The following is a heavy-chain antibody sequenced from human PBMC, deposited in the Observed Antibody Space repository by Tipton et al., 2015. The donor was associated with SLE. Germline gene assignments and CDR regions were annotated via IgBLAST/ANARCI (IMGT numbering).Heavy chain of an antibody. D-gene: IGHD5-18*01. CDR1: GYTFTDYY. CDR2: INPNSRGT. J-gene: IGHJ5*02. V-gene: IGHV1-2*06. Sequence: QLVQSGAEVKKPGASVKVSCKTSGYTFTDYYIYWVRQAPGQGLELMGRINPNSRGTDYAQKFQGRVTMTMDTSTNTVYMELSSLKSDDTAVYYCARNRGYSTIWSTGDWFDPWGQGTLVTVSS. CDR3: ARNRGYSTIWSTGDWFDP.